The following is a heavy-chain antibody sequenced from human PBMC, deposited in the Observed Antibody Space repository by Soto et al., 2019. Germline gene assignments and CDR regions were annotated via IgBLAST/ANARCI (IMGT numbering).Heavy chain of an antibody. CDR3: AGDEGGWFGE. J-gene: IGHJ3*01. Sequence: QVQLVQSGAEVKKPGASVKVSCKASGYIFKSYGISWVRQAPGQGLEWMGWISAYNGNTYSAQKLQGRVPMTTDTTTSTAYMALRSLGSDETAMYYCAGDEGGWFGEGGQGTMVTVSS. D-gene: IGHD3-10*01. CDR2: ISAYNGNT. V-gene: IGHV1-18*01. CDR1: GYIFKSYG.